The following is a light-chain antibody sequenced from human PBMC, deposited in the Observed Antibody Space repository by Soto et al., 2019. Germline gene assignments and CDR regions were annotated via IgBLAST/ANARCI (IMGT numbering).Light chain of an antibody. CDR3: QQRTNWPLT. J-gene: IGKJ4*01. Sequence: PGERATLSCRASQSVSSYLAWYQQKPGQAPRLLIYDASKRATGVPTRFSGSGSGTDFTLTISSLEPEDFAVYYCQQRTNWPLTFGGGTKVERK. CDR1: QSVSSY. V-gene: IGKV3-11*01. CDR2: DAS.